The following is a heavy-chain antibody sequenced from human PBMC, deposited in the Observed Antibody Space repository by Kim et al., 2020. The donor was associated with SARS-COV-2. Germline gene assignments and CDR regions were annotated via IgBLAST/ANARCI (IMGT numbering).Heavy chain of an antibody. CDR3: ARGAGWWDV. CDR1: GGYINNYY. J-gene: IGHJ6*02. D-gene: IGHD2-8*01. CDR2: IQYTGNT. V-gene: IGHV4-59*13. Sequence: SETLSLTCTVSGGYINNYYWSWIRQPPGKGLEWVGFIQYTGNTRYNPSLKSRVTISLDTSENHFSLSLTSVTAADTAVDYCARGAGWWDVWGHGTTVTVS.